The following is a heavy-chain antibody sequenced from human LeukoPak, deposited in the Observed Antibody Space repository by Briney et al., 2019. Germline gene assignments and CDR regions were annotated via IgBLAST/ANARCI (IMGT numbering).Heavy chain of an antibody. Sequence: PSETLSLTCTVSGGSISSYYWSWIRQPPGKGLEWIGYIYYSGSTNYNPPLKSRVTISVDTSKNQFSLKLSSVTAADTAVYYCARATRGAFDIWGQGTMVTVSS. CDR2: IYYSGST. CDR1: GGSISSYY. V-gene: IGHV4-59*01. D-gene: IGHD2-2*01. J-gene: IGHJ3*02. CDR3: ARATRGAFDI.